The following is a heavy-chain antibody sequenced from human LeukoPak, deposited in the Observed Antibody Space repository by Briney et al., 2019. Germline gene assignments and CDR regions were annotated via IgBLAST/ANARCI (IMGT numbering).Heavy chain of an antibody. V-gene: IGHV1-2*02. CDR1: GYTFTGYY. CDR3: ARPRATGIDY. Sequence: EAXVXXXCKAXGYTFTGYYMXWVRQAPGQGLEVMGWINPNSGGTNYAQKFQGRVTMTRDTYMSTAYMELSRLRSDDTAVYYCARPRATGIDYWGQGTLVTVSS. J-gene: IGHJ4*02. CDR2: INPNSGGT.